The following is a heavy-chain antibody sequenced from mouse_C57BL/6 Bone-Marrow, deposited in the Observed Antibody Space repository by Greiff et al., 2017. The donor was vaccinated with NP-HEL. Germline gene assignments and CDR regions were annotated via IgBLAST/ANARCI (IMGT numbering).Heavy chain of an antibody. V-gene: IGHV2-5*01. D-gene: IGHD1-1*01. J-gene: IGHJ1*03. CDR3: AKKGNYYGSSYRYWYFDV. CDR1: GFSLTSYG. CDR2: IWRGGST. Sequence: VKLMESGPGLVQPSQSLSITCTVSGFSLTSYGVHWVRQSPGKGLEWLGVIWRGGSTDYNAAFMSRLSITKDNSKSQVFFKMNSLQADDTAIYYCAKKGNYYGSSYRYWYFDVWGTGTTVTVSS.